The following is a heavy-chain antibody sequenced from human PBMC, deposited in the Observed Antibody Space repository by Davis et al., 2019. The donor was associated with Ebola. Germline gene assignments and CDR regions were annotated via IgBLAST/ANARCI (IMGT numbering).Heavy chain of an antibody. V-gene: IGHV1-18*01. J-gene: IGHJ4*02. Sequence: AASVKVSCKASGYTFKNYAIGWVRQAPGQGLEWMGWISAYNGNTNYAQKLQGRVTMTTDTSTSTAYMELRSLRSDDTAVYYCARDDRYSSGWYNYWGQGTLVTVSS. D-gene: IGHD6-19*01. CDR2: ISAYNGNT. CDR3: ARDDRYSSGWYNY. CDR1: GYTFKNYA.